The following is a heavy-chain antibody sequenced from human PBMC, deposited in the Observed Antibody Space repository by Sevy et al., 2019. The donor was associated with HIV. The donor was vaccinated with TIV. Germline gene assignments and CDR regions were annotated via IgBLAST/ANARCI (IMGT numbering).Heavy chain of an antibody. CDR2: ISSSSTYI. D-gene: IGHD3-22*01. J-gene: IGHJ5*02. Sequence: GGSLRLSCAASGFTFSSYSMHWVRQAPGNGLEWVSSISSSSTYIYYADSVKGRFTISRDNAKNSLYLQMNSLRAEDTAVYYCARGPDYYDRSGYYDQWGQGTLVTVSS. V-gene: IGHV3-21*01. CDR3: ARGPDYYDRSGYYDQ. CDR1: GFTFSSYS.